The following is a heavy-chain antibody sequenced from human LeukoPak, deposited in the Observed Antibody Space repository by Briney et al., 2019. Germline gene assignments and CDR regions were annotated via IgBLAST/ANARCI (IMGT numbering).Heavy chain of an antibody. Sequence: PSETLSLTCTVSGGSISSGDYYWSWIRQPPGKGLEWIGYIYYSGSTYYNPSLKSRVTISVDTSKNQSSLKLSSVTAADTAVYYCARENYGDYGYFQHWGQGTLVTVSS. V-gene: IGHV4-30-4*01. J-gene: IGHJ1*01. CDR3: ARENYGDYGYFQH. CDR1: GGSISSGDYY. CDR2: IYYSGST. D-gene: IGHD4-17*01.